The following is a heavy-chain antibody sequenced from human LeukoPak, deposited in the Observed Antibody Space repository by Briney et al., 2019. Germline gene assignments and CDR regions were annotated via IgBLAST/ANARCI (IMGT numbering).Heavy chain of an antibody. CDR2: ISSRGTST. CDR3: ARDPAVALGGMDV. D-gene: IGHD6-19*01. V-gene: IGHV3-11*01. Sequence: GRSLRLSCAASGFTFSDYYMSWIRQAPGKGLEWVSYISSRGTSTYYADSVKGRFTVSRDNAKNSLYLQMNSLRAEDTAVYYCARDPAVALGGMDVWGQGTTVTVSS. CDR1: GFTFSDYY. J-gene: IGHJ6*02.